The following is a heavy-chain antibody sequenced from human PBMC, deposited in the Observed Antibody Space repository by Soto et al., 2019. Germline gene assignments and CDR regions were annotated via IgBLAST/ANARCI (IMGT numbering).Heavy chain of an antibody. CDR1: GFTVSSNY. Sequence: GGSLRLSCAVSGFTVSSNYMSWVRHAPGKGLEGVSVIYSGGYTAYGDSVKGRFTISRDNSKNTLYLQMNSLRADDTAVYYCAKAGQWLVLGAHFDYWGQGTLVTVSS. J-gene: IGHJ4*02. V-gene: IGHV3-53*01. CDR3: AKAGQWLVLGAHFDY. D-gene: IGHD6-19*01. CDR2: IYSGGYT.